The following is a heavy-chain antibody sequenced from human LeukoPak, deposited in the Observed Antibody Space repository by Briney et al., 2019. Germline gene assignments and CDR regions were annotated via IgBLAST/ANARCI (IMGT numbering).Heavy chain of an antibody. V-gene: IGHV3-21*03. CDR3: TTDLRWELPGGSH. CDR2: ITSSGTYI. J-gene: IGHJ4*02. Sequence: GGSLRLSCAASGFTFNNYNMNWVRQAPGKALEWVSSITSSGTYIFYADSVKGRFTISRDNAKNSLYLQMNSLKTEDTAVYYCTTDLRWELPGGSHWGQGTLVTVSS. D-gene: IGHD1-26*01. CDR1: GFTFNNYN.